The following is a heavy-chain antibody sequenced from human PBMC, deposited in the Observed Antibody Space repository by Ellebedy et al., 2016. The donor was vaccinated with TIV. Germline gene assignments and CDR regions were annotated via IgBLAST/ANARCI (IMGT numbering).Heavy chain of an antibody. Sequence: GSLRLXXTVSGGSISSSSYYWGWIRQPPGKGLEWIGEINHSGSTNYNPSLKSRVTISVDTSKNQFSLKLSSVTAADTAVYYCARPARTWIGNTAFDIWGQGTMVTVSS. CDR1: GGSISSSSYY. CDR2: INHSGST. J-gene: IGHJ3*02. V-gene: IGHV4-39*07. CDR3: ARPARTWIGNTAFDI. D-gene: IGHD5-12*01.